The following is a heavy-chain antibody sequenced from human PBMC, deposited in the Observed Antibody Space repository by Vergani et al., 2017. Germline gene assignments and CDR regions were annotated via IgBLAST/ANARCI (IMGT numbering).Heavy chain of an antibody. CDR1: GGSFSGYY. CDR3: ARGRRGYSYGYSGNWFDP. V-gene: IGHV4-34*01. Sequence: QVQLQESGPGLLKPSETLSLTCAVYGGSFSGYYWSWIRQPPGKGLEWIGEINHSGSTNYNPSLKSRVTISVDTSKNQFSLKLSSVTAADTAVYYCARGRRGYSYGYSGNWFDPWGQGTLVTVSS. CDR2: INHSGST. J-gene: IGHJ5*02. D-gene: IGHD5-18*01.